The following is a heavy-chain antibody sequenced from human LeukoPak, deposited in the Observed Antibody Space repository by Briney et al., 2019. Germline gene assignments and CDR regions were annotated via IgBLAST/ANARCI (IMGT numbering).Heavy chain of an antibody. CDR2: INHSGST. D-gene: IGHD6-19*01. Sequence: PSETLSLTCAVYGGSFSGYYWSWIRQPPGEGLEWIGEINHSGSTNYNPSLKSRVTISVDTSKNQFSLKLSSVTAADTAVYYCARVGGGWYYFDYWGQGTLVTVSS. CDR3: ARVGGGWYYFDY. J-gene: IGHJ4*02. V-gene: IGHV4-34*01. CDR1: GGSFSGYY.